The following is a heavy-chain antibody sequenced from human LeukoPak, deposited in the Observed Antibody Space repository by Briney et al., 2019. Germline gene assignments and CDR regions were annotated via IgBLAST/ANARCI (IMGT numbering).Heavy chain of an antibody. CDR3: ARDLSIVVVPAAYYFDY. Sequence: ASVKVSCKASGYTFTSYYMHWVRQAPGQGLEWMGIINPSGGSTSYAQKFQGRVTMTRDTSTSTVYMELSSLRSEDTAVYYCARDLSIVVVPAAYYFDYWGQGTLVTVSS. CDR1: GYTFTSYY. J-gene: IGHJ4*02. CDR2: INPSGGST. V-gene: IGHV1-46*01. D-gene: IGHD2-2*01.